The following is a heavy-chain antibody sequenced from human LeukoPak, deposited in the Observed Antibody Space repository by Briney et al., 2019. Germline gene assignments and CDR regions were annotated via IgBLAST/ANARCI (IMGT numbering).Heavy chain of an antibody. CDR2: IIPLLGIT. CDR1: EGTFSSYA. J-gene: IGHJ3*02. V-gene: IGHV1-69*04. CDR3: ARARSRITFGGIRHAFDI. Sequence: SVKVSCEASEGTFSSYAMNWVRQAPGQGLEWVARIIPLLGITNHAQKLQGRVTVTADTSTNTAYMELTSLISDDTAVYYCARARSRITFGGIRHAFDIWGQGTLVTVSS. D-gene: IGHD3-16*01.